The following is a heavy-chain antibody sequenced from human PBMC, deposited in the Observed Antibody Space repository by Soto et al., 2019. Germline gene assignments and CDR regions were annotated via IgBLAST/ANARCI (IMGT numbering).Heavy chain of an antibody. V-gene: IGHV4-38-2*01. D-gene: IGHD5-12*01. CDR2: IYHSGST. J-gene: IGHJ4*02. CDR3: ARAQYYRMATNEYYFDY. CDR1: GYSISSGYY. Sequence: RSLTCAVSGYSISSGYYWGWIRQPPGKGLEWIGSIYHSGSTYYNPSLKSRVTISVDTSKNQFSLKLSSVTAADTAVYYCARAQYYRMATNEYYFDYWGQGTLVTVSS.